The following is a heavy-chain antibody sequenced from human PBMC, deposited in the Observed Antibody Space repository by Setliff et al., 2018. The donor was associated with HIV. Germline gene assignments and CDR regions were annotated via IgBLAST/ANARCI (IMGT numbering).Heavy chain of an antibody. CDR2: INPNSGGT. Sequence: GSSVKVSCKASGYTFTSYYMHWVRRAPGQGLEWMGRINPNSGGTNYAQKFQGRVTMTRDTSISTAYMELSRLRSDDTAVYYCARVSSFNKIIREAFDIWGQGTLVTVSS. V-gene: IGHV1-2*06. CDR3: ARVSSFNKIIREAFDI. J-gene: IGHJ3*02. D-gene: IGHD3-10*01. CDR1: GYTFTSYY.